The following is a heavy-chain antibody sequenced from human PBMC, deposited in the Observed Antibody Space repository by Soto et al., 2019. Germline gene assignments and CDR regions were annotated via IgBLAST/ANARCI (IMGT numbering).Heavy chain of an antibody. V-gene: IGHV3-23*01. CDR2: IISGGNT. CDR1: GFTFSNYA. CDR3: AKAFYSSDRGEVFDY. J-gene: IGHJ4*02. Sequence: VHLLESGGGLVQPGGSLRLSCAASGFTFSNYAMSWVRQAPGKGLEWVSTIISGGNTYYADSVKGRFTISRDNSKNALYLQMNSLRAEDTAVYYCAKAFYSSDRGEVFDYWGQGTLVTVSS. D-gene: IGHD6-19*01.